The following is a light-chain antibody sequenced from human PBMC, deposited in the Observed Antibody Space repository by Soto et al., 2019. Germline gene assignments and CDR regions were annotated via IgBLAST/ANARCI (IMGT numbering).Light chain of an antibody. CDR3: QQYGDSLKT. V-gene: IGKV3-20*01. Sequence: EIVLTQSPGTLSLSPGERATLSCRASQSMGSNVAWYQQKPGQAPRLLIYGASTRATGIPDRFSGSGSETDFTLTISRLEPEDFAVYYCQQYGDSLKTFGQGTKVDI. J-gene: IGKJ1*01. CDR1: QSMGSN. CDR2: GAS.